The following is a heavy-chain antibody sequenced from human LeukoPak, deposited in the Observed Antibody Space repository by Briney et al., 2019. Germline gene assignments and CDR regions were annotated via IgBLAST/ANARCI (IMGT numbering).Heavy chain of an antibody. CDR1: GYTFTSYG. D-gene: IGHD3-22*01. Sequence: ASVKVSCKASGYTFTSYGISWVRQAPGQGLEWMGWMNPNSGNTGYAQKFQGRVTMTRNTSISTAYMELSSLRSEDTAVYYCARGPERYSDSSGSAYFQHWGQGTLVTVSS. CDR3: ARGPERYSDSSGSAYFQH. J-gene: IGHJ1*01. CDR2: MNPNSGNT. V-gene: IGHV1-8*02.